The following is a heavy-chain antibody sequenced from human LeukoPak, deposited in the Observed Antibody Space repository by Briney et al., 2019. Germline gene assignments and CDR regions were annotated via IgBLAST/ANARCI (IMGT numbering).Heavy chain of an antibody. CDR3: ARDPPVVPAAMWFDP. J-gene: IGHJ5*02. CDR2: ISSSSSYI. Sequence: GGSLRLSCAASGFTFSSYSMNWVRQAPGKGLEWVSSISSSSSYIYSADSVKGRFTISRDNAKNSLYLQMNSLRAEDTAVYYCARDPPVVPAAMWFDPWGQGTLVTVSS. D-gene: IGHD2-2*01. V-gene: IGHV3-21*01. CDR1: GFTFSSYS.